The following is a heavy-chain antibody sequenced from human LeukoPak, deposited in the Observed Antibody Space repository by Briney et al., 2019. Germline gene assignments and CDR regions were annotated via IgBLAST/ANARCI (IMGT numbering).Heavy chain of an antibody. J-gene: IGHJ4*02. CDR2: ISNSGSTI. CDR1: GFTFSDYY. Sequence: GGSLRLSCAASGFTFSDYYMNWIRQAPGKGLEWVSYISNSGSTIYYADSVKGRFTISRDNAKNSLYLQMNSLRAEDTAVYYCAGRDGYKEDYWGQGTLVTVSS. V-gene: IGHV3-11*01. D-gene: IGHD5-24*01. CDR3: AGRDGYKEDY.